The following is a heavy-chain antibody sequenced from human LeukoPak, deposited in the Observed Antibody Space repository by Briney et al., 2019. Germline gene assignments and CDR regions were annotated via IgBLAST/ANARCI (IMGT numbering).Heavy chain of an antibody. Sequence: PSETLSLTCTVSGGSISSGSYYWSWIRQPAGKGLERIGRINISGSTNYNPSLKSRATISVDTSKNQFSLKLSSVTAADTAVYYCAREFRIRLDPWGQGTLVTVSS. V-gene: IGHV4-61*02. D-gene: IGHD2-21*01. J-gene: IGHJ5*02. CDR2: INISGST. CDR1: GGSISSGSYY. CDR3: AREFRIRLDP.